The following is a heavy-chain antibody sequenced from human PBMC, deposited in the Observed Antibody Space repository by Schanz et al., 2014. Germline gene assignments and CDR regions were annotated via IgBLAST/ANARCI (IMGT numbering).Heavy chain of an antibody. V-gene: IGHV3-23*04. J-gene: IGHJ4*02. CDR3: AKGKSEVRGIILDY. CDR2: LSASGGHT. D-gene: IGHD3-10*01. Sequence: VQLVESGGGLVKPGGSLRLSCAASGFTFTTYVMPWVRQAPGKGLEWVSGLSASGGHTYYADSVKGRVTISRDNSRNTLFLQMRNLRADDTALYYCAKGKSEVRGIILDYWGQGTMVVVSS. CDR1: GFTFTTYV.